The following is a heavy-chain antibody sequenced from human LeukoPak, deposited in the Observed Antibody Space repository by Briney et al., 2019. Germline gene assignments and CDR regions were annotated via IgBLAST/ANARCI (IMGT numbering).Heavy chain of an antibody. CDR1: GFTFSSYE. J-gene: IGHJ6*03. D-gene: IGHD5-18*01. CDR2: ISSSGSTI. CDR3: ARDGWDTAQRIYYYYYMDV. Sequence: GGSLRLSCAASGFTFSSYEMNWVRQAPGKGLEWVPYISSSGSTIYYADSVKGRFTISRDNAKNSLYLQMNSLRAEDTAVYYCARDGWDTAQRIYYYYYMDVWGKGTTVTVSS. V-gene: IGHV3-48*03.